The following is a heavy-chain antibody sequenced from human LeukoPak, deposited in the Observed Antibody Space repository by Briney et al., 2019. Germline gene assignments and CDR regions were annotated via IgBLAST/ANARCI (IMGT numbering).Heavy chain of an antibody. V-gene: IGHV2-5*02. Sequence: ESGSTLVNPTQTLTLTCTFSGFSLSTSGVGVGWIRQPPGKALEWLALIYWDDDKRYSPSLKSRLTITKDTSKNQVVLTMTNMDPVDTATYYCARRYCSGGSCYLDYWGQGTLVTVSS. CDR3: ARRYCSGGSCYLDY. CDR2: IYWDDDK. J-gene: IGHJ4*02. D-gene: IGHD2-15*01. CDR1: GFSLSTSGVG.